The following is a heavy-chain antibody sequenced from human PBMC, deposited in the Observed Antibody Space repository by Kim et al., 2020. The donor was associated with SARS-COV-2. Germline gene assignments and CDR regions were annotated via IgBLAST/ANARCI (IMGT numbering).Heavy chain of an antibody. Sequence: AVSVKSRITINPDTSKNQFSLQLNSVTPEDTAVYYCARDVEAAAGRGFDYWGQGTLVTVSS. CDR3: ARDVEAAAGRGFDY. V-gene: IGHV6-1*01. J-gene: IGHJ4*02. D-gene: IGHD6-13*01.